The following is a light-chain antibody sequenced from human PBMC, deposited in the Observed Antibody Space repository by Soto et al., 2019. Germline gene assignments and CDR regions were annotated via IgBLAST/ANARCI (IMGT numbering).Light chain of an antibody. J-gene: IGLJ2*01. Sequence: QSALTQPPSASGSPGQSVTISCTGTSSDVGGYNSVSWYQQHPGKAPKLVIYEVSKRPSGVPDRFSASKSDNTASLTVSGLQAEDEADYYCSSYAGSKNLVFGGGTKVTV. V-gene: IGLV2-8*01. CDR2: EVS. CDR3: SSYAGSKNLV. CDR1: SSDVGGYNS.